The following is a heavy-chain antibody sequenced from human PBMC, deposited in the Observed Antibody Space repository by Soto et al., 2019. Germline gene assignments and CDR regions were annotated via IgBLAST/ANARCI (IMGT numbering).Heavy chain of an antibody. CDR1: GYTFTNFG. CDR2: ISAYNGNT. V-gene: IGHV1-18*01. D-gene: IGHD3-16*01. J-gene: IGHJ4*01. CDR3: ARGGTPIDY. Sequence: QVQLVQSGAEVKKPGASVKVSCKASGYTFTNFGISWVRQAPGQGLEWMGWISAYNGNTNYAQKFQGRVTMTTDTSTRTCYMKMRSLRFDDTAVYYCARGGTPIDYWDHVTLVTVSS.